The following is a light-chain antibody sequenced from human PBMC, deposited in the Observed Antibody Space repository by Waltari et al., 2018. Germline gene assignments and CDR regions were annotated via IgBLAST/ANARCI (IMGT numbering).Light chain of an antibody. CDR1: SSDVGGYNY. CDR3: TSFTSSSTIV. J-gene: IGLJ2*01. V-gene: IGLV2-14*03. Sequence: QSALTQPAPVSGSPGQSLTTSCTGSSSDVGGYNYVSWYQQHPGKAPKLMISDVNKRPSGVSNRFSGSKSDNTASLTISGLQAEDEAHYYCTSFTSSSTIVFGGGTK. CDR2: DVN.